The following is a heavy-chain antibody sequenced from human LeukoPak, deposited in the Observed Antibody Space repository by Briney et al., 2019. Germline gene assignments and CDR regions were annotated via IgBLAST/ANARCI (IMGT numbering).Heavy chain of an antibody. CDR3: ASPPQGSTWFYFHH. V-gene: IGHV3-48*04. CDR2: ISTSSTTI. CDR1: GFTFSSYA. D-gene: IGHD6-13*01. Sequence: GGSLRLSCAASGFTFSSYAMHWVRQAPGKGLVWLSYISTSSTTISYADSVKGRFTISRDNAKNSLYLQMNSLRAEDTAVYYCASPPQGSTWFYFHHWGQGTLVTVSS. J-gene: IGHJ1*01.